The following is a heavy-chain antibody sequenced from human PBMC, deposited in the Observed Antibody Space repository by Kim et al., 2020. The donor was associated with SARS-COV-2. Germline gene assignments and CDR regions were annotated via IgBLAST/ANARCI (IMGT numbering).Heavy chain of an antibody. Sequence: GGSLRLSCAASGFTFSDHYMDWVRQAPGKGLEWVGRTRNKANSYTTEYGASVKGRFTISRDDSKNSLYLQMNSRKTEDTAVYYCASIAVDYWGQGTLVT. CDR1: GFTFSDHY. CDR3: ASIAVDY. J-gene: IGHJ4*02. V-gene: IGHV3-72*01. CDR2: TRNKANSYTT. D-gene: IGHD6-13*01.